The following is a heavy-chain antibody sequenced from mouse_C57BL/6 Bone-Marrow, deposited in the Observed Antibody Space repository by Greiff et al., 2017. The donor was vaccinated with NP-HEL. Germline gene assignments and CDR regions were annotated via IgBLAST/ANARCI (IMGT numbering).Heavy chain of an antibody. CDR1: GYTFTSYW. Sequence: VQLQQPGAELVMPGASVKLSCKASGYTFTSYWMHWVKQRPGQGLEWIGEIDPSDSYTNYNQKFKGKFTLTVDKSSSTAYMQLSSLTSGDSAVYYCERHDGYPAWFAYWGQGTLVTVSA. D-gene: IGHD2-3*01. CDR3: ERHDGYPAWFAY. CDR2: IDPSDSYT. V-gene: IGHV1-69*01. J-gene: IGHJ3*01.